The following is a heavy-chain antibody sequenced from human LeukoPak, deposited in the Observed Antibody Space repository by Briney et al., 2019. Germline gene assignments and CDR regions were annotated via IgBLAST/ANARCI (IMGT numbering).Heavy chain of an antibody. J-gene: IGHJ4*02. CDR2: IRGKAYGGTT. Sequence: GGSLRLSCTASGLTFGDYAMSWVRQAPGKGLEWIGFIRGKAYGGTTEYAASVKGRFTISRDDSKSIAYLQMNSLKTEDTAVYYCTRHNYYDSSGSFDYWGQGTLVTVSS. CDR3: TRHNYYDSSGSFDY. CDR1: GLTFGDYA. V-gene: IGHV3-49*04. D-gene: IGHD3-22*01.